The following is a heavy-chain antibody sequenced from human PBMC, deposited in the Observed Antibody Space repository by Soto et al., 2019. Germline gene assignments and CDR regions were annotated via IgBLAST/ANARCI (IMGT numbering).Heavy chain of an antibody. CDR3: AKERSSSTYYYYYGMDV. D-gene: IGHD6-13*01. CDR2: ISYDGSNK. V-gene: IGHV3-30*18. Sequence: SGGGVVQPGRSLRLSCAASGFTFSGYGMHWVRQTPGKGLEWVEVISYDGSNKYYADSVKGRFTISRDNSENTLYLQMNSLRAEDTAVYYCAKERSSSTYYYYYGMDVWGQGTTVTVSS. CDR1: GFTFSGYG. J-gene: IGHJ6*02.